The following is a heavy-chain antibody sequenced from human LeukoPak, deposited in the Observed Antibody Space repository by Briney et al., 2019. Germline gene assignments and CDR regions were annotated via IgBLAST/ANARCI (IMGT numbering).Heavy chain of an antibody. D-gene: IGHD2-2*01. J-gene: IGHJ6*03. CDR3: ARSTAAMRYYYYYYMDV. CDR1: GYSISSSNW. CDR2: IYYSGST. Sequence: PSDTLSLTCAVSGYSISSSNWWGWIRPPPGKGLEWIGYIYYSGSTYYNPSLKSRVTMSVDTSKHQFSLKLSSVTAVDTAVYYCARSTAAMRYYYYYYMDVWGKGTTVTVSS. V-gene: IGHV4-28*01.